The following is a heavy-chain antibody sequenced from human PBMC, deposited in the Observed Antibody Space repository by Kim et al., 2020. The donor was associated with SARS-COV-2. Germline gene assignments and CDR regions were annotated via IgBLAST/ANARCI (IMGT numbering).Heavy chain of an antibody. D-gene: IGHD6-13*01. CDR3: ARAPRTGYSSSWGTYYFDY. Sequence: GRFTISRDNAKNSLYLQMNSLRAEDTAVYYCARAPRTGYSSSWGTYYFDYWGQGTLVTVSS. V-gene: IGHV3-11*06. J-gene: IGHJ4*02.